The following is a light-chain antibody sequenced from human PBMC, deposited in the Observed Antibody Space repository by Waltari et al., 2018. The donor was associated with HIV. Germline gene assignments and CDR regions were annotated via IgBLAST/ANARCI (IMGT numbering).Light chain of an antibody. V-gene: IGLV1-40*01. CDR3: QSYDSSLSAHVV. CDR2: GNS. Sequence: QSVLTQPPSVSGSPGQMGPIPCTGSTADIGAGPAVHRYQQLPGTAPKLLIYGNSNRPSGVPDRFSGSKSGTSASLAITGLQAEDEADYYCQSYDSSLSAHVVFGGGTKLTVL. CDR1: TADIGAGPA. J-gene: IGLJ2*01.